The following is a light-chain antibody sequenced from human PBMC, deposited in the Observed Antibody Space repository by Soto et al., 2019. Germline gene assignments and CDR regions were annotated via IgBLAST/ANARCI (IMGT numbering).Light chain of an antibody. CDR2: DVS. Sequence: QSALTQPASVSGSPGQSITISCTGSSSDVGSYKYVSWYQQHPGKAPKVMIYDVSNRPSGVSSRFSGSKSGNTASLTISGLQAEDEDDYYCCSYTTTSSYVFGSGTKLTVL. J-gene: IGLJ1*01. V-gene: IGLV2-14*03. CDR3: CSYTTTSSYV. CDR1: SSDVGSYKY.